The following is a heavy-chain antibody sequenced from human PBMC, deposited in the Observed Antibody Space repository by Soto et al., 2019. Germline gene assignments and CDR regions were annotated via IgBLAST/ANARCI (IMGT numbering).Heavy chain of an antibody. V-gene: IGHV3-74*01. CDR1: GFTFSTYW. CDR3: TRECVS. Sequence: GGSLRLSCATSGFTFSTYWMHWVRQAPGKGLVWVSRINSDGSRTTYADSVKGRFTISRDNAKNTLYLQMNSLRAEDMAVYYCTRECVSWGQGTPVTVSS. J-gene: IGHJ5*02. CDR2: INSDGSRT.